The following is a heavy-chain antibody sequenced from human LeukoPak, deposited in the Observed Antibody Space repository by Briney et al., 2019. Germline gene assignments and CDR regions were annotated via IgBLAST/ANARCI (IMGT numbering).Heavy chain of an antibody. Sequence: PGRSVRLSCAASGFTFSSYGMQWVRQAPGKGLERVAVIWYDGSNKYYADSVKGRFTISRDNSKNTLYLQMNSLRAEDTAVYYCAKDATGYNWNYGGYFDHWGQGTLVTVSS. CDR2: IWYDGSNK. CDR1: GFTFSSYG. D-gene: IGHD1-7*01. J-gene: IGHJ4*02. CDR3: AKDATGYNWNYGGYFDH. V-gene: IGHV3-33*06.